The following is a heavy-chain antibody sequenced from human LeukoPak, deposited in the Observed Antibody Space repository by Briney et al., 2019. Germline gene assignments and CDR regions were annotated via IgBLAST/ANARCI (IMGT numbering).Heavy chain of an antibody. CDR1: GGSISSSSYY. CDR2: IYYSGST. J-gene: IGHJ6*03. Sequence: SETLSLTCTVSGGSISSSSYYWGWIRQPPGKGLEWIGSIYYSGSTYYNPSLKSRVTISVDTSKNQFSLKLSSVTAADTAVYYCARGRWDIVVVPAAQYYYYYYMDVWGKGTTVTVSS. CDR3: ARGRWDIVVVPAAQYYYYYYMDV. V-gene: IGHV4-39*07. D-gene: IGHD2-2*01.